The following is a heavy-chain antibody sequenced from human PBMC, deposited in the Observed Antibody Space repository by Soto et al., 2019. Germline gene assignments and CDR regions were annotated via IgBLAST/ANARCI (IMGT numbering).Heavy chain of an antibody. D-gene: IGHD3-16*01. CDR3: ARDLRRGYYYYGMDV. CDR2: IYYSGST. Sequence: KTSETLSLTCTVSGGSISSGGYYWSWIRQHPGKGLEWIGYIYYSGSTYYNPSLKSRVTISVDTSKNQFSLKLSSVTAADTAVYYCARDLRRGYYYYGMDVWGQGTTVTVSS. J-gene: IGHJ6*02. V-gene: IGHV4-31*03. CDR1: GGSISSGGYY.